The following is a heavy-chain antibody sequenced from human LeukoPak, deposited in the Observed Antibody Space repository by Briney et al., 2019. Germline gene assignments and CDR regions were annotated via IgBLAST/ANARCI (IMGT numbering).Heavy chain of an antibody. CDR2: IYYSGST. D-gene: IGHD2-2*01. V-gene: IGHV4-59*01. Sequence: SETLSLTCTVSGVSINDFYWTWIRQSPGNGLEWIGYIYYSGSTNYNPSLKSRVTISVDTSKNQFSLKLSSVTAADTAVYYCARDRFTRGLGPWGQGTLVTVSS. CDR1: GVSINDFY. CDR3: ARDRFTRGLGP. J-gene: IGHJ5*02.